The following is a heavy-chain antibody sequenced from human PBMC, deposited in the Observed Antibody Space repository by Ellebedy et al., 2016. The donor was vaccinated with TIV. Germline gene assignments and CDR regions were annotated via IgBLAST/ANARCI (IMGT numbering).Heavy chain of an antibody. J-gene: IGHJ5*02. CDR2: INHSGST. CDR1: GGSFSGYY. Sequence: GSLRLXXAVYGGSFSGYYWSWIRQPPGKGLEWIGEINHSGSTNYNPSLKSRVTISVDTSKNQFSLKLSSVTAADTAVYYCARGYSLEEDTAGHWFDPWGQGTLVTVSS. V-gene: IGHV4-34*01. D-gene: IGHD5-18*01. CDR3: ARGYSLEEDTAGHWFDP.